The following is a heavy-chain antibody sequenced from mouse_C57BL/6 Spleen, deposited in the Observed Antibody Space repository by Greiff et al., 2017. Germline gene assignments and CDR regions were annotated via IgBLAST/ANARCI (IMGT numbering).Heavy chain of an antibody. CDR1: GYTFTSYW. V-gene: IGHV1-55*01. D-gene: IGHD1-1*01. Sequence: QVQLKQPGAELVKPGASVKMSCKASGYTFTSYWITWVKQRPGQGLEWIGDIYPGSGSTNYNEKFKSKATLTVDTSSSTAYMQLSSLTSEDSAVYYCARDYYGSRPHYAMDYWGQGTSVTVSS. J-gene: IGHJ4*01. CDR2: IYPGSGST. CDR3: ARDYYGSRPHYAMDY.